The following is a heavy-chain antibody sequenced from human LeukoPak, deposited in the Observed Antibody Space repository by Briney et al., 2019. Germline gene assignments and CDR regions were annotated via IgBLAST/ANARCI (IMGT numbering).Heavy chain of an antibody. CDR3: ARGGSRYLAH. V-gene: IGHV3-7*02. CDR2: IKEDGSEK. CDR1: GFTFSSTW. Sequence: GGSLRLSCVGAGFTFSSTWMSWDRQAPGKGLEWVARIKEDGSEKYYVDSVKGRFTISRDNAKNSLYLEMNSLRPEDTAVYYCARGGSRYLAHWGQGTLVTVSS. D-gene: IGHD2-15*01. J-gene: IGHJ5*02.